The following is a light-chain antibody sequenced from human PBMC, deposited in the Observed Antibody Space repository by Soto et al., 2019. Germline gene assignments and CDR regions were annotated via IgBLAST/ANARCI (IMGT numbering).Light chain of an antibody. Sequence: DIQMTQSPSSLSASVGDRVTITCQASQDISNYLNWYQQKPGKAPKLLIYDASNLETGVPSRFSGSGSGTDFTFTISSLQPEDIATYYCQQYDNRNLLTFGGGTKVEIK. CDR3: QQYDNRNLLT. J-gene: IGKJ4*01. CDR1: QDISNY. V-gene: IGKV1-33*01. CDR2: DAS.